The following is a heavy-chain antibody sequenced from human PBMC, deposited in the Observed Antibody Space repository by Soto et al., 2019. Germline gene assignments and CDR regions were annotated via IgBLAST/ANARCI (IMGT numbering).Heavy chain of an antibody. V-gene: IGHV3-48*02. CDR2: ISSSSSLI. J-gene: IGHJ5*02. D-gene: IGHD3-10*01. CDR1: EYTFGSYG. CDR3: ARTGGSGTNNWFDP. Sequence: GGSLRLSCAASEYTFGSYGMNWVRQAPGKGLEWVSYISSSSSLIYYADSVKGRFTISRDNAQNSLYLQMNSLRDEDTAVYYCARTGGSGTNNWFDPWGQGTLVTVSS.